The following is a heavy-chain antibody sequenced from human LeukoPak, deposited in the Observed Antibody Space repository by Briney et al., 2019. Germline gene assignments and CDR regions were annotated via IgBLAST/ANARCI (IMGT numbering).Heavy chain of an antibody. D-gene: IGHD3-22*01. CDR1: GGSISSSSYY. CDR3: ARRFPYYYDSSGYFFVGPHKAYWYFDL. CDR2: IYYSGST. Sequence: SETLSLTCTVSGGSISSSSYYWGWIRQPPGKGLEWIGSIYYSGSTYYNPSLKSRVTISVDTSKNQFSLKLSSVTAADTAVCYCARRFPYYYDSSGYFFVGPHKAYWYFDLWGRGTLVTVSS. J-gene: IGHJ2*01. V-gene: IGHV4-39*01.